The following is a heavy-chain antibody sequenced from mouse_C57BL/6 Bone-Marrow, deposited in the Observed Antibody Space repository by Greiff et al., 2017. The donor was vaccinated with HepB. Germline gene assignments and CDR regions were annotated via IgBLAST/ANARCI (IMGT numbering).Heavy chain of an antibody. Sequence: EVKVEESEGGLVQPGSSMKLSCTASGFTFSDYYMAWVRQVPEKGLEWVANINYDGSSTYYLDSLKSRFIISRDNAKNILYLQMSSLKSEDTATYYCERDGDYYYGSPLYFDVWGTGTTVTVSS. D-gene: IGHD1-1*01. CDR2: INYDGSST. J-gene: IGHJ1*03. CDR3: ERDGDYYYGSPLYFDV. CDR1: GFTFSDYY. V-gene: IGHV5-16*01.